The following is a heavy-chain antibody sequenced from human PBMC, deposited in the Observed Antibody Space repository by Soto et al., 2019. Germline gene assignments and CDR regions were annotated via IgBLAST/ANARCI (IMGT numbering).Heavy chain of an antibody. D-gene: IGHD3-3*01. J-gene: IGHJ4*02. V-gene: IGHV1-69*06. CDR3: ASAYYDFWSGYPLYFDY. Sequence: ASVKVSCKASGGTFSSYAISWVRQAPGQGLEWMGGIIPIFGTANYAQKFQGRVTITADKSTSTAYMELSSLRSEDTAVYYCASAYYDFWSGYPLYFDYWGQGTLVTVSS. CDR2: IIPIFGTA. CDR1: GGTFSSYA.